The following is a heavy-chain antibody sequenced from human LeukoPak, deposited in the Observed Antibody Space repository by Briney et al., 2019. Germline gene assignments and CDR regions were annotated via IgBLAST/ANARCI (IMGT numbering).Heavy chain of an antibody. CDR1: GYTFTGYY. CDR3: ARDQWFDP. J-gene: IGHJ5*02. Sequence: GASVKVSCRASGYTFTGYYMSWVRQAPGQGLEWMGWISAYNGNTNYAQKLLGRVTMTTDTSTSTAYMELRSLRSDDTAVYYCARDQWFDPWGQGTLVTVSS. CDR2: ISAYNGNT. V-gene: IGHV1-18*01.